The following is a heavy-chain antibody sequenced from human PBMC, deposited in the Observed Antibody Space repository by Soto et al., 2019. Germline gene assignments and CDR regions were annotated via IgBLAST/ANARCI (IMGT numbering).Heavy chain of an antibody. V-gene: IGHV1-18*01. J-gene: IGHJ4*02. CDR1: GYTFTSYG. D-gene: IGHD3-22*01. CDR3: ARDYYDSSGYSPGTCGY. Sequence: ASVKVSSKASGYTFTSYGISWVRQAPGQGLEWMGWISAYNGNTNYAQKLQGRVTMTTDTSTSTAYMELRSLRSDDTAVYYCARDYYDSSGYSPGTCGYWGQGTLVTVSS. CDR2: ISAYNGNT.